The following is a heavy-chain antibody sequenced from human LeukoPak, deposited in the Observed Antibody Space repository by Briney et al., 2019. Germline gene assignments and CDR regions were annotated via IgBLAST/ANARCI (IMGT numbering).Heavy chain of an antibody. J-gene: IGHJ4*02. Sequence: GGSLRLSCATSGFTFSDFYMSWIRQAPGKGLEWISVIYSGGSTDYADSVKGRFTISRDNSKNTLYLQMNSLRAEDTAVYYCARLSSIPGRWDFEYWGQGTLVTVSS. CDR1: GFTFSDFY. D-gene: IGHD6-6*01. CDR2: IYSGGST. V-gene: IGHV3-53*01. CDR3: ARLSSIPGRWDFEY.